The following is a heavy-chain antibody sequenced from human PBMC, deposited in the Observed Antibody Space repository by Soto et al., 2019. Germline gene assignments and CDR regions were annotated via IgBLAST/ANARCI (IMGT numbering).Heavy chain of an antibody. Sequence: ASVKLSCKASGYTFTSYGISWVRQAPGQGLEWMGWISAYNGNTNYAQKLQGRVTMTTDTSTSTAYMELRSLRSDDTAVYYCARLGYCSGGSCYSGWFDPWGQGTLVTVSS. J-gene: IGHJ5*02. D-gene: IGHD2-15*01. CDR3: ARLGYCSGGSCYSGWFDP. V-gene: IGHV1-18*01. CDR2: ISAYNGNT. CDR1: GYTFTSYG.